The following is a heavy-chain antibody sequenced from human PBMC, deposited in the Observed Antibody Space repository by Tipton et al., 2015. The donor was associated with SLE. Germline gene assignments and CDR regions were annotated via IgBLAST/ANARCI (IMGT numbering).Heavy chain of an antibody. J-gene: IGHJ4*02. D-gene: IGHD5-12*01. Sequence: TLSLTCTVSGVSISSGSYYWGWIRQPPGKGLEWIGSIYYSGSTYYNPSLKSRVTISVDTSKNQFSLKLSSVTAADTAVYYCARDHDSGSRDYWGQGTLVTVSS. CDR3: ARDHDSGSRDY. V-gene: IGHV4-39*07. CDR1: GVSISSGSYY. CDR2: IYYSGST.